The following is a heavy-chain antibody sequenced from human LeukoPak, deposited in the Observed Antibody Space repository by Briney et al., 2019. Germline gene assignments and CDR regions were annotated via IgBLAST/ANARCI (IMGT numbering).Heavy chain of an antibody. D-gene: IGHD6-13*01. CDR2: ISGSGGST. V-gene: IGHV3-23*01. CDR3: ARSIDSSSWTL. Sequence: GGSLRLSCAASGFTFSNYAINWVRQAPGKGLEWVSGISGSGGSTFYADSVKGRFTISRDNSKTTLYLQMNSLRAEDTAVYYCARSIDSSSWTLWGQGTLVTVSS. J-gene: IGHJ4*02. CDR1: GFTFSNYA.